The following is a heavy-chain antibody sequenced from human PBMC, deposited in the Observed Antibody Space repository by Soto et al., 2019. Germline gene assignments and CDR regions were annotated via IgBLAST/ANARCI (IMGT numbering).Heavy chain of an antibody. Sequence: QVQLVESGGGVVQPGRSLRLSCAASGFTFNSYGMHWVRQGPGNGLEWVAFISYDSTKTYYADSVKGRFTISRDNSNRALYVQMNSRTGEDTAVYYCARTRSAWSDFHYYSLDVWGQGTTVTVSS. V-gene: IGHV3-30*03. D-gene: IGHD1-26*01. CDR2: ISYDSTKT. CDR1: GFTFNSYG. CDR3: ARTRSAWSDFHYYSLDV. J-gene: IGHJ6*02.